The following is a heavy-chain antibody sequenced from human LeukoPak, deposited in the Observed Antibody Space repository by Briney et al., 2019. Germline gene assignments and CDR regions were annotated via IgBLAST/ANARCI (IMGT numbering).Heavy chain of an antibody. Sequence: GGSLRLSCAASGFTFSTYAMNWVRQAPGKGLEWVSTFSGSVDTTYYADSVKGRFTISRDNAKNTLYLQMNSLRAEDTAVYYCARVAVGYNWNFYYYYYMDVWGKGTTVTVSS. CDR1: GFTFSTYA. J-gene: IGHJ6*03. CDR3: ARVAVGYNWNFYYYYYMDV. D-gene: IGHD1-7*01. V-gene: IGHV3-23*01. CDR2: FSGSVDTT.